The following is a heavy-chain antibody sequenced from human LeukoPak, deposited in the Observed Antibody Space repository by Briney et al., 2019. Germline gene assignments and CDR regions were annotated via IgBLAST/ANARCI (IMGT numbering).Heavy chain of an antibody. J-gene: IGHJ4*02. D-gene: IGHD3-22*01. CDR1: GFTFSSYW. Sequence: GGSLRLSCAASGFTFSSYWMSWVRQAPGKGLEWVANIKQDGSEKYYVDSVKGRFTISRDNAKNSLYLQMNSLRAEDTAVYYCAGEQYYYDSSGYYQYWGQGTLVTVSS. CDR3: AGEQYYYDSSGYYQY. CDR2: IKQDGSEK. V-gene: IGHV3-7*01.